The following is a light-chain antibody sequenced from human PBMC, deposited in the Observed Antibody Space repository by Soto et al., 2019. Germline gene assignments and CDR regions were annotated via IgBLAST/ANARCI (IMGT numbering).Light chain of an antibody. J-gene: IGKJ4*01. CDR2: AAS. CDR3: QQFSSYPLT. CDR1: QSVRSN. V-gene: IGKV3-15*01. Sequence: EIVMTQSPATLSVSPGERATLSCRASQSVRSNLAWYQQRPGQAPRLLIYAASTRATGIPARFSGSGSGTDFTLTISSLEPEDFAVYYCQQFSSYPLTFGGGTKVDIK.